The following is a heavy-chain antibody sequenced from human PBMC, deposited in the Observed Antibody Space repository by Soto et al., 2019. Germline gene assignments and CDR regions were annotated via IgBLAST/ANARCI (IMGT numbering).Heavy chain of an antibody. D-gene: IGHD1-26*01. J-gene: IGHJ3*02. V-gene: IGHV4-31*03. CDR1: GGSISTGGYY. CDR2: IYHSGMT. Sequence: QVQLRESGPGLVKPSQTLSLTCTVSGGSISTGGYYWSWIRQHQGRGLEWIGYIYHSGMTFSNPSLQSRVAISIDTSKNKFSLKLSSVTAADTAVYYCATVRWELHDAFDIWGQGTMVSVSS. CDR3: ATVRWELHDAFDI.